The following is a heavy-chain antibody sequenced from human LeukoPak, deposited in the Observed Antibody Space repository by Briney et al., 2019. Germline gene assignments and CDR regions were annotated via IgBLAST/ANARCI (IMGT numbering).Heavy chain of an antibody. CDR2: INAGNGNT. J-gene: IGHJ5*02. CDR3: ARESTGIGVGYSKTFDP. V-gene: IGHV1-3*01. Sequence: ASVKVSCKASGYIFTSYAMRWVRQAPGQRLEWMGWINAGNGNTKYSQKFQGRVTITRDTSASTAYMELSSLKSEDTAVYYCARESTGIGVGYSKTFDPWGQGTLVTVSS. D-gene: IGHD6-19*01. CDR1: GYIFTSYA.